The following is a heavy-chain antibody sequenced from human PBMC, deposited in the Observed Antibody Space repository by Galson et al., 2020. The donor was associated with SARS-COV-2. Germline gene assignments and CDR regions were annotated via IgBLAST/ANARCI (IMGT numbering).Heavy chain of an antibody. CDR2: ISASSSYI. D-gene: IGHD3-3*01. Sequence: GGSLRLSCAASGFTFTSYSLHWVRQAPGKGLEWVSSISASSSYIFYADSVRGRFTISRDNAKSSLYLQMDSLRAEDTAVYYCASQAGFLEWLDGSDYWGQGTLVTVSS. CDR3: ASQAGFLEWLDGSDY. J-gene: IGHJ4*02. CDR1: GFTFTSYS. V-gene: IGHV3-21*01.